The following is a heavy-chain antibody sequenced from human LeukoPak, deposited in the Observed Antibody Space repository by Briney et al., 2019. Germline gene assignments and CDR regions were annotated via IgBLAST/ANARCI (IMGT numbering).Heavy chain of an antibody. CDR2: IYYSGNT. CDR3: ARQMSAAGVPNWFDP. D-gene: IGHD6-13*01. V-gene: IGHV4-59*01. Sequence: SETLSLTSTVSGGSISSYYWSWIRQPPGKGLEWIGYIYYSGNTNYNPSLKSRVTISVDTSKNQFSPKLSSVTAADTAVYYCARQMSAAGVPNWFDPWGQGILVTVSS. CDR1: GGSISSYY. J-gene: IGHJ5*02.